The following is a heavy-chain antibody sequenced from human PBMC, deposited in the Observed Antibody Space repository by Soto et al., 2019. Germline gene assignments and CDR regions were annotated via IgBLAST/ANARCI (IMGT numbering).Heavy chain of an antibody. D-gene: IGHD3-10*01. CDR1: GYTFTGYS. J-gene: IGHJ5*02. CDR2: INPNSGGT. Sequence: ASVKVSCKASGYTFTGYSMHWVRQAPGQGLEWMGWINPNSGGTNYAQKFQGWVTMTRDTSISTAYMELSRLRSDDTAVYYCARDTITMVRRITHENWFDPWGQGTLVTVSS. V-gene: IGHV1-2*04. CDR3: ARDTITMVRRITHENWFDP.